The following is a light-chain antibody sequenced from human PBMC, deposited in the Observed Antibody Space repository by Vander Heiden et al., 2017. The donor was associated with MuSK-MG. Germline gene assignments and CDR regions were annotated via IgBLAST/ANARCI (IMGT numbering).Light chain of an antibody. J-gene: IGKJ2*01. CDR3: QQLNSYPYT. Sequence: DIQLTQSPSFLSASVGDRVTITCRASQGISSYLAWYQQEPGRAPKLLIYSASTLQSGVPSRFSGSGSGTEFTLTVSSLQPEDFAIYYCQQLNSYPYTFGQGTKLEIK. CDR2: SAS. CDR1: QGISSY. V-gene: IGKV1-9*01.